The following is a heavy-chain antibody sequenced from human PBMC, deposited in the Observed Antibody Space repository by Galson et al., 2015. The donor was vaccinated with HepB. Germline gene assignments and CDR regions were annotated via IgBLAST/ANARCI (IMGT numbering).Heavy chain of an antibody. CDR2: ISAYNGNT. CDR3: ARDLDPEGKDIVVVPAGGNFDY. D-gene: IGHD2-2*01. J-gene: IGHJ4*02. CDR1: GYTFTSYG. Sequence: SVKVSCKASGYTFTSYGISWVRQAPGQGLEWMGWISAYNGNTNYAQKLQGRVTMTTDTSTSTAYMELRSLRSDDTAVYYCARDLDPEGKDIVVVPAGGNFDYWGQGTLVTVSS. V-gene: IGHV1-18*04.